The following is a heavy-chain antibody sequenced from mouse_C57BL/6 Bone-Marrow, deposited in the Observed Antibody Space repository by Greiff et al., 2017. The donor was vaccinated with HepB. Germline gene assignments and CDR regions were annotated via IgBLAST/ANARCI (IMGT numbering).Heavy chain of an antibody. CDR1: GFNIKDDY. J-gene: IGHJ3*01. D-gene: IGHD1-1*01. Sequence: VQLQQSGAELVRPGASVKLSCTASGFNIKDDYMHWVKQRPEQGLEWIGWIDPENGDTEYASKFQGKATITADTSSNPAYLQLSSLTSEDTAVYYCTTITPAWFAYWGQGTLVTVSA. CDR2: IDPENGDT. CDR3: TTITPAWFAY. V-gene: IGHV14-4*01.